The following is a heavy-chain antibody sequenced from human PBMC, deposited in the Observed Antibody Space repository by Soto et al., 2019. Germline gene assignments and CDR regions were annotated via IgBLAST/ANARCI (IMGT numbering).Heavy chain of an antibody. CDR2: IKQDGSEK. CDR3: ARVDCLGYDILTGYCAFDI. J-gene: IGHJ3*02. CDR1: GFTFSSYW. D-gene: IGHD3-9*01. V-gene: IGHV3-7*01. Sequence: HPGGSLRLSCAASGFTFSSYWMSWVRQAPGKGLEWVANIKQDGSEKYYVDSVKGRFTISRDNAKNSLYLQMNSLRAEDTAVYYCARVDCLGYDILTGYCAFDIWGQGTMVTVSS.